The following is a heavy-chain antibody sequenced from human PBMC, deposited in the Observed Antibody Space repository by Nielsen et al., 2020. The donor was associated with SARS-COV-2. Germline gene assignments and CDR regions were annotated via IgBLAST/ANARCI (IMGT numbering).Heavy chain of an antibody. Sequence: GESLKISCAASGFTFSSYWMSWVRQAPGKGLEWVAVIWYDGSNKYYADSVKGRFTISRDNSKNTLYLQMNSLRAEDTAVYYCAKPATYYYDSSGYQGDYWGQGTLVTVSS. J-gene: IGHJ4*02. V-gene: IGHV3-30*02. CDR1: GFTFSSYW. CDR2: IWYDGSNK. CDR3: AKPATYYYDSSGYQGDY. D-gene: IGHD3-22*01.